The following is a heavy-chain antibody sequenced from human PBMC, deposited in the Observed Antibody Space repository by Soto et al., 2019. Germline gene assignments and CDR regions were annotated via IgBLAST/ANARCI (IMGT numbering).Heavy chain of an antibody. CDR3: AKDGGPVYCNSPGCSAKHFDY. V-gene: IGHV3-30*18. Sequence: GGSLRLSCAVSGFTFNRHWMSWVRQTPGKGLEWVAIISYDGDNEYYADSVRGRFTISRDNSKNTLYLQTSSLRHEDTAVYYCAKDGGPVYCNSPGCSAKHFDYWGQGTLVTVSS. J-gene: IGHJ4*02. CDR2: ISYDGDNE. CDR1: GFTFNRHW. D-gene: IGHD2-2*01.